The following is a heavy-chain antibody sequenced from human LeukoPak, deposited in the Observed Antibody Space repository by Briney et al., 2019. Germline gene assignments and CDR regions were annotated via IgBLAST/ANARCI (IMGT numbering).Heavy chain of an antibody. CDR2: IKTKADNYAT. CDR1: GLTFSVSA. D-gene: IGHD6-25*01. CDR3: THPAYYYNVDV. J-gene: IGHJ6*04. V-gene: IGHV3-73*01. Sequence: GGSLRLSCSASGLTFSVSAIHWVRQASGKGLEWVGPIKTKADNYATAYAASVKGRFTISRDDSTNTAYLQMNSLKTEDTAVYYCTHPAYYYNVDVWGKGTTVTVSS.